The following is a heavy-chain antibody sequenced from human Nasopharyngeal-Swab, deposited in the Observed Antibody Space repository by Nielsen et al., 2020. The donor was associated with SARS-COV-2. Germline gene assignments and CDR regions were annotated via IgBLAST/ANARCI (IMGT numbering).Heavy chain of an antibody. CDR3: ARGRDIVVVPAAGVAFDY. CDR1: GGSFSGYY. V-gene: IGHV4-34*01. D-gene: IGHD2-2*01. Sequence: GSLRLSCAVSGGSFSGYYWSWIRQLPGKGLEWIGEINHSGSTNYNPSLKSRVTISVDTSKNQFSLKLSSVTAADTAVYYCARGRDIVVVPAAGVAFDYWGQGTLVTVSS. J-gene: IGHJ4*02. CDR2: INHSGST.